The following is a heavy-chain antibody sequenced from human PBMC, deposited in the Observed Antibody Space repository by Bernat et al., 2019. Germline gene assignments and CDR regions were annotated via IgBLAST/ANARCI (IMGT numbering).Heavy chain of an antibody. D-gene: IGHD2-2*01. J-gene: IGHJ6*02. CDR2: IYYSGST. V-gene: IGHV4-31*11. CDR3: ARDRYARGAPYYGMDV. CDR1: GGSISSGGYY. Sequence: QVQLQQWGAGLLKPSETLSLTCAVSGGSISSGGYYWSWIRQHPGKGLEWIGYIYYSGSTYYNPSLKSRVTISVDTSKNQFSLKLSSVTAADTAVYYCARDRYARGAPYYGMDVWGQGTTVTVSS.